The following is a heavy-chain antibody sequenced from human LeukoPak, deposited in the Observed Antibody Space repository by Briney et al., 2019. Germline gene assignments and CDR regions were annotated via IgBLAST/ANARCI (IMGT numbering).Heavy chain of an antibody. J-gene: IGHJ4*02. D-gene: IGHD2-15*01. CDR3: AKAHSWLHYFDY. CDR1: GFTFSSYA. V-gene: IGHV3-23*01. CDR2: ISGSGSGDST. Sequence: PGGSLRLSCAASGFTFSSYAMSWVRQAPGKGLEWVSAISGSGSGDSTYYADSVKGRFTIPRDKSKNTLYLKMNSLRAEDTAVYYCAKAHSWLHYFDYWGQGTLVTVSS.